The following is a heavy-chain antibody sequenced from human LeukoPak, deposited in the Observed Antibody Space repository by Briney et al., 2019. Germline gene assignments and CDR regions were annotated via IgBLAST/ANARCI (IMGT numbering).Heavy chain of an antibody. D-gene: IGHD1-1*01. V-gene: IGHV3-30-3*01. J-gene: IGHJ4*02. CDR3: ARDSDDPPFAY. CDR1: GFTFSSYA. Sequence: GGSLRLSCAASGFTFSSYAMHWVRQAPGKGLEWVAVISYDGSNKYYADSVKGRFTISRDNSKNTLYLQMNSLRAEDTAVYYCARDSDDPPFAYWGQGTLVTVSS. CDR2: ISYDGSNK.